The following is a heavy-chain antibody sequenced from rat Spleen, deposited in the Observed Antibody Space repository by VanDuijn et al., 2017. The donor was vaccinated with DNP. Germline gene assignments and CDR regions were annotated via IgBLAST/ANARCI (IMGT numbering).Heavy chain of an antibody. CDR2: MWFDGDA. CDR1: GFSLINYS. J-gene: IGHJ4*01. CDR3: ARDGPYYSSSPYGMDV. D-gene: IGHD1-2*01. Sequence: QVQLNESGPGLVQPSQNLSLTCSVSGFSLINYSVSWVRKTSGKGPEWMGRMWFDGDAAYNSGLKSRLTFSRDTSKNQVFLKMNSLQSDDTGTYYCARDGPYYSSSPYGMDVWGQGTSVTVSS. V-gene: IGHV2-63*01.